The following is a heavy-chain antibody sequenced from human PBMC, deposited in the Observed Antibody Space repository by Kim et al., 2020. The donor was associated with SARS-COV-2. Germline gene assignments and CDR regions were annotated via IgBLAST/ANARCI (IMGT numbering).Heavy chain of an antibody. CDR3: ARDRSGYYYYGMDV. Sequence: EQEFQGRVTMTRDTSKSTVYMELSSLRSEDTAVYYCARDRSGYYYYGMDVWGQGTTVTVSS. V-gene: IGHV1-46*01. J-gene: IGHJ6*02. D-gene: IGHD2-15*01.